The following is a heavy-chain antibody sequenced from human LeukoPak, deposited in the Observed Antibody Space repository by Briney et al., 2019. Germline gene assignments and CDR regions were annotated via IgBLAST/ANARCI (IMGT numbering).Heavy chain of an antibody. J-gene: IGHJ4*02. CDR1: GFTFSSYE. CDR2: ISSSGSTI. V-gene: IGHV3-48*03. D-gene: IGHD6-19*01. Sequence: PGGSLRLSCAASGFTFSSYEMNWVRHAPGKGLEWVSYISSSGSTIYYADSVKGRFTISRDNAKNSLYLQMNSLRAEDTAVYYCARESRSSGWDHFDYWGQGTPVTVSS. CDR3: ARESRSSGWDHFDY.